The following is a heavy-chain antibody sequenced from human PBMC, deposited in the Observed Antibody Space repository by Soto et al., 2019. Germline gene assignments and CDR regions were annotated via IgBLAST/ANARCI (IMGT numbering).Heavy chain of an antibody. CDR2: IITIFGTA. V-gene: IGHV1-69*06. CDR1: GGTFSSYA. J-gene: IGHJ6*02. CDR3: ASTIFGVVLHYYYGMDV. Sequence: QVQLVQSGAEVKKPGSSVKVSCKASGGTFSSYAISWVRQAPGQGLEWMGGIITIFGTANYAQKFQGRFKITADKSTSTAYMELSSLRSEDTAVYYCASTIFGVVLHYYYGMDVWGQGTTVTVSS. D-gene: IGHD3-3*01.